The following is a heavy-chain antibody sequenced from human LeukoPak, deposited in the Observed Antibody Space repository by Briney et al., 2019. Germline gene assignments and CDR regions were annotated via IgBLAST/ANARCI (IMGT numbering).Heavy chain of an antibody. CDR3: AKFHFSGSYYEGYFDY. CDR1: GFTFDDYA. J-gene: IGHJ4*02. Sequence: GGSLRLSCAVSGFTFDDYAMHWVRQAPGKGLEWVSGISWNSGNIAYADSVKGRFTISRDNAKNSLYLQMNSLRAEDTALYYCAKFHFSGSYYEGYFDYWGQGTLVTVSS. CDR2: ISWNSGNI. D-gene: IGHD1-26*01. V-gene: IGHV3-9*01.